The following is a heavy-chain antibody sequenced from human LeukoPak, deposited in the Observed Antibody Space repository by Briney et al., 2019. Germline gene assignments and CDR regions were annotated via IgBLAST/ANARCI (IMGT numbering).Heavy chain of an antibody. CDR3: ARSRSIRHMDV. V-gene: IGHV1-2*04. Sequence: GASVTVSCKASGYTFTGYYMHWVRQAPGQGREWMGWINPNSGGTNYAQKFQGWVTMTRDTSISTAYMELSRLRSDDTAVYYCARSRSIRHMDVWGKGTTVTVSS. J-gene: IGHJ6*04. CDR2: INPNSGGT. CDR1: GYTFTGYY.